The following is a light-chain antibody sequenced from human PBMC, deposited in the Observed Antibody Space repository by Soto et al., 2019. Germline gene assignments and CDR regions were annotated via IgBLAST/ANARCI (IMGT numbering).Light chain of an antibody. J-gene: IGKJ1*01. Sequence: DIQMTQSPSTLSASVGDRVTITCRASQSISSWLAWYQQKPGKAPKLLIYKASSLESGVPSRFSGSGSGTEFTLTISSLQPDHFATYYCQQYNSYAWTFGQGTKVEI. V-gene: IGKV1-5*03. CDR1: QSISSW. CDR2: KAS. CDR3: QQYNSYAWT.